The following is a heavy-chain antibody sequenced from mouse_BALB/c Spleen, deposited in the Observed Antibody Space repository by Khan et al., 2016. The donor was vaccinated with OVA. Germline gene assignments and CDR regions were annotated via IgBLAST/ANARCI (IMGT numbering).Heavy chain of an antibody. Sequence: EVKLLESGPGLVKPSQSLSLTCTVTGYSITSDYAWNWIRQFPGNKLEWMGYINYSGGTSYLPSLKSRISITRDTSKNQFFLRLNSVTTEDSATYYCARWFAYWGQGTLVTVS. V-gene: IGHV3-2*02. CDR2: INYSGGT. CDR1: GYSITSDYA. CDR3: ARWFAY. J-gene: IGHJ3*01.